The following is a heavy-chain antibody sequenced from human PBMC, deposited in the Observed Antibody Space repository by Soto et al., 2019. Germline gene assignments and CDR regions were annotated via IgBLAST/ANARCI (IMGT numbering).Heavy chain of an antibody. CDR3: TTDRYGDYPYYYYMDV. CDR1: GFTFSNAW. CDR2: IKSKTDGGTT. V-gene: IGHV3-15*01. J-gene: IGHJ6*03. D-gene: IGHD4-17*01. Sequence: GGSLSLSCAASGFTFSNAWMSWVRQAPGKGLEWVGRIKSKTDGGTTDYAAPVKGRFTISRDDSKNTLYLQMNSLKTEDTAVYYCTTDRYGDYPYYYYMDVWGKGTTVTVSS.